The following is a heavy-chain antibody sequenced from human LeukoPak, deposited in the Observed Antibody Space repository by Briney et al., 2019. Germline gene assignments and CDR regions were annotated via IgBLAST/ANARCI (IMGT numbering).Heavy chain of an antibody. Sequence: GGTLRLSCAASGFTFSSYGMSWVRQAPGKGLEWVAAVSDDGSNKYYADSVKGRFTISRDNAKNSLYLQMNSLRAEDTAVYYCAREEVGQWLRYWGQGTLVTVSS. V-gene: IGHV3-30*03. CDR3: AREEVGQWLRY. CDR1: GFTFSSYG. D-gene: IGHD6-19*01. CDR2: VSDDGSNK. J-gene: IGHJ4*02.